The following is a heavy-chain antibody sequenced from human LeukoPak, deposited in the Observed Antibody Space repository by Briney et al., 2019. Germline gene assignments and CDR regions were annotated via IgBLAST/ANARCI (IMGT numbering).Heavy chain of an antibody. CDR1: GFTFSSYA. Sequence: TGGSLRLSCAASGFTFSSYAMGWVRQAPGKGLEWVSAISGSGGTAYYADSVKGRFTISRDNSKNTLYLQMNSLRGEDTAVYYCAKDGSGTIFGVSANWGQGNLVTVSS. CDR3: AKDGSGTIFGVSAN. V-gene: IGHV3-23*01. D-gene: IGHD3-3*02. CDR2: ISGSGGTA. J-gene: IGHJ4*02.